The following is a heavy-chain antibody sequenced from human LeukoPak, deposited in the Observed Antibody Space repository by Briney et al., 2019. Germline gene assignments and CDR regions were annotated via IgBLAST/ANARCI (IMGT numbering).Heavy chain of an antibody. CDR2: IEQDESEK. J-gene: IGHJ1*01. Sequence: GGSLRLSCVASGLPFSDYWMSWVRQAPGKGLEWVANIEQDESEKYYVDSVKGRFTISRDNAKTSLYLQMNSLRAEDTAVYYCAKDLRPYYYDSSGFPLVGYFQHWGQGTLVTVSS. CDR3: AKDLRPYYYDSSGFPLVGYFQH. CDR1: GLPFSDYW. V-gene: IGHV3-7*03. D-gene: IGHD3-22*01.